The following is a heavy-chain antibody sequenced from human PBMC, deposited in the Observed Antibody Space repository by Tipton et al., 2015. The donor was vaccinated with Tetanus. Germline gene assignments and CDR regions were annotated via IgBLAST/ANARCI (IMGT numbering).Heavy chain of an antibody. CDR1: GGSVSSGNYY. Sequence: TLSLTCTVSGGSVSSGNYYWSWIRQPPGKGLEWIGYTYYSGSTNYNPSLKSRVTISVDTSKNQFSLKLNSVSAADTAVYYCARGARGYSYGWGQGTLVTVSS. CDR3: ARGARGYSYG. CDR2: TYYSGST. D-gene: IGHD5-18*01. J-gene: IGHJ4*02. V-gene: IGHV4-61*01.